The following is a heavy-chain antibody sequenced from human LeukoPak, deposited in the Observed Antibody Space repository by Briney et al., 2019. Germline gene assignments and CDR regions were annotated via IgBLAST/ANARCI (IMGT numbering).Heavy chain of an antibody. CDR3: ARDLAAMAPGGY. CDR1: GFSFSSYE. CDR2: IYTSGST. V-gene: IGHV3-53*01. D-gene: IGHD5-18*01. Sequence: GGSLRLSCAASGFSFSSYEMNWVRQAPGKGLEWVSVIYTSGSTYYTDSVKGRFTISRDNSKNTLYLQMNSLRPEDTAMYYCARDLAAMAPGGYWGQGTLVTVSS. J-gene: IGHJ4*02.